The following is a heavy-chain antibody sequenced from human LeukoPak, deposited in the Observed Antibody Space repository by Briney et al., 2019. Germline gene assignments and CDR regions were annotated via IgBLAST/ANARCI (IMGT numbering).Heavy chain of an antibody. V-gene: IGHV7-4-1*02. Sequence: SVKVSCKASGYTFTTYALNWVRQAPGQGLEWMGWINTNTGNPTYAQGFTGRFVFSLDTSVSTAYLQISSLKAEDTAVYYCARGRTWYYYGSSGYYYSGNAFDIWGQGTMVTVSS. CDR1: GYTFTTYA. CDR2: INTNTGNP. D-gene: IGHD3-22*01. CDR3: ARGRTWYYYGSSGYYYSGNAFDI. J-gene: IGHJ3*02.